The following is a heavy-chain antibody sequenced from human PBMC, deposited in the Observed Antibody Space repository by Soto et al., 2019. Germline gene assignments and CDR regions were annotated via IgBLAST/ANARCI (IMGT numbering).Heavy chain of an antibody. D-gene: IGHD1-20*01. Sequence: QVQLVESGGGVVQPGRSLRLSCAASGFTFSSYGMHWVRQAPGTGLEWVAVIWYDGSNKYYADSVKGRFTISRDNSKNTLYLQMNSLSAEDTAVYYCARDPTPYNWNDEVLFYYWGQGTLGTVSS. V-gene: IGHV3-33*01. CDR2: IWYDGSNK. CDR3: ARDPTPYNWNDEVLFYY. J-gene: IGHJ4*02. CDR1: GFTFSSYG.